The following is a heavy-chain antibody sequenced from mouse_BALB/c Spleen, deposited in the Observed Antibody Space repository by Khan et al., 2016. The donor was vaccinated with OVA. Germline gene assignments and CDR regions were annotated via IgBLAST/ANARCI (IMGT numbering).Heavy chain of an antibody. Sequence: QVQLQQPGPGLVAPSQNLSITCTVSGFSLTDYGVSWIRQPPGKGLEWLGVIWGGGTTYYNSALKSRLSISKDNSKSQVFLKMNSLQTDDTAMYYYAKRVWAYYFALDYWGQGTLVTVSA. J-gene: IGHJ4*01. CDR2: IWGGGTT. CDR1: GFSLTDYG. D-gene: IGHD2-10*02. V-gene: IGHV2-6-5*01. CDR3: AKRVWAYYFALDY.